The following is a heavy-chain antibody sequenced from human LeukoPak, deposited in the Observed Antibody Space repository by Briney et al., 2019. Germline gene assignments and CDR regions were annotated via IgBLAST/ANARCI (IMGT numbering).Heavy chain of an antibody. CDR2: IYYSGST. V-gene: IGHV4-59*01. J-gene: IGHJ4*02. CDR3: ARVSYDCRGYQFDY. D-gene: IGHD3-22*01. CDR1: GGSISSYY. Sequence: KASETLSLTCTVSGGSISSYYWSWIRQPPGKGLEWIGYIYYSGSTNYNPSLKSRVTISVDTSKNQFSLKLSSVTAADTAVYYCARVSYDCRGYQFDYWGQGTLVNVSS.